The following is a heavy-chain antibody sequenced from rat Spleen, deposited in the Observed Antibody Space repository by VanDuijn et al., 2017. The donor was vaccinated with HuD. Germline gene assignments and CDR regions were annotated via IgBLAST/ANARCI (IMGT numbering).Heavy chain of an antibody. J-gene: IGHJ3*01. Sequence: QVQLKESGPGLVQPSQTLSLTCTVSGFSLISNGVSWVRQPPGKGLEWIAAISSGGSTYFNSVLKSRLSISRDTSKSQVFLKMNSLQTDDTGTYYCTRDEGSQLAPFAYWGQGTLVTVSS. CDR3: TRDEGSQLAPFAY. CDR1: GFSLISNG. V-gene: IGHV2S12*01. CDR2: ISSGGST. D-gene: IGHD1-2*01.